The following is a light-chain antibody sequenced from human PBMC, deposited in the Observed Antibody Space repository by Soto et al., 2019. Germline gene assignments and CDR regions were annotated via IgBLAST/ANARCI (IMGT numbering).Light chain of an antibody. CDR1: SGHSSFA. CDR3: QTWGTGIRV. V-gene: IGLV4-69*01. Sequence: QSVLTQSPSDSASLGASVKLTCTLSSGHSSFAIAWHQQQPEKGPRYLMKLNSDGSHSKGDGIPDRFSGSRSGAERYLTISSLQSEDEADYYCQTWGTGIRVFGGGTQLTVL. J-gene: IGLJ2*01. CDR2: LNSDGSH.